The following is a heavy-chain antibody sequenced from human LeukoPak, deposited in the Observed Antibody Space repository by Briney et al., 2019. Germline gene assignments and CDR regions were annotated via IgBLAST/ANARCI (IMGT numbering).Heavy chain of an antibody. CDR1: GGPFNGYY. CDR3: ARGGSYPTSNDY. J-gene: IGHJ4*02. CDR2: INHSGTT. D-gene: IGHD1-26*01. Sequence: PSETLSLTCTIYGGPFNGYYWSWIRQPPGKGLEWIGEINHSGTTNYNPSLESRVTISVDTSKNQFSLKLSSMTAADTAVYYWARGGSYPTSNDYWGQGTLVTVSS. V-gene: IGHV4-34*01.